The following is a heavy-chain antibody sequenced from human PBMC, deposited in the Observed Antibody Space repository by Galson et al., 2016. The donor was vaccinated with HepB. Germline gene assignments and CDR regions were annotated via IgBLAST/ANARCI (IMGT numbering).Heavy chain of an antibody. V-gene: IGHV3-30*03. J-gene: IGHJ6*02. Sequence: SLRLSCEASGFTFNHYGMHWVRQAPGKGLEWVAVISHDGSQKYYGDSVKGRFIISRDNSMNTVSLQMNSLLTEDTAVFYCATDRKFSAGIYCSSSSCPPHAAFYWMDVWGQGTTVTVSS. CDR2: ISHDGSQK. D-gene: IGHD2-15*01. CDR1: GFTFNHYG. CDR3: ATDRKFSAGIYCSSSSCPPHAAFYWMDV.